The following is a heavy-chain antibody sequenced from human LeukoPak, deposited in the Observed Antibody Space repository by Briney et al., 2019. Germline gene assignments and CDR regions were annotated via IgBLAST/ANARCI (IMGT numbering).Heavy chain of an antibody. CDR3: ARGWQCPDC. V-gene: IGHV3-23*05. J-gene: IGHJ4*02. CDR1: GFTFSGVA. Sequence: TGGSLRLSCAASGFTFSGVAMNWVSQAPGKGLEWVSSITTTGSSTYYSDSVKGRFTISRDNSKNMLHLQMNSLRIEDTAVYFCARGWQCPDCWGQGTLVTVSS. D-gene: IGHD6-19*01. CDR2: ITTTGSST.